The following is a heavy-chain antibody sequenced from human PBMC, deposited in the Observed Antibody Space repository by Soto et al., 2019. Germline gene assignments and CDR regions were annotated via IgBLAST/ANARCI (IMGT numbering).Heavy chain of an antibody. CDR1: GYTFTNYA. D-gene: IGHD5-12*01. CDR2: INAGNGNT. CDR3: ATAYSAYYYHYYYDMDV. V-gene: IGHV1-3*05. J-gene: IGHJ6*02. Sequence: QVQLVQSGAEEKKPGASVKVSCKASGYTFTNYAIHWVRQAPGQRLEWMGWINAGNGNTKYSQKFQGRVTITRDTSATTAYMDLSSLRSEDMAVYYCATAYSAYYYHYYYDMDVWGQGTTVTVSS.